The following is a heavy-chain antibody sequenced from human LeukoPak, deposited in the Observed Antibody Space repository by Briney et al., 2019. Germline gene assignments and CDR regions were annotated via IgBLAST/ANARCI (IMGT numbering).Heavy chain of an antibody. Sequence: GGSLRLSCAASGFTFLNYWMSWVRQAPGKGLEWVANIKQDGSEKYYVDSVKGRFTISRDNAKDSLYLQMNSLRAEDTAVYYCARGTYYYDSSGLFDYWGQGTLVTVSS. CDR2: IKQDGSEK. V-gene: IGHV3-7*01. CDR1: GFTFLNYW. CDR3: ARGTYYYDSSGLFDY. D-gene: IGHD3-22*01. J-gene: IGHJ4*02.